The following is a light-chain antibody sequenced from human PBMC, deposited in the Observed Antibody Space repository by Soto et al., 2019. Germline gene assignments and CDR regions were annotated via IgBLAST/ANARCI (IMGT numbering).Light chain of an antibody. Sequence: QSALTQPPSAAGSPGQSVTISCTGTSIDVGGYNYVSWYQQQPGKAPKLMIYEVSKRPSGVPDRLSGSKSGNTASLTVSGLQAVVEADYSCSSYAGSKTLFGGGTKLTVL. J-gene: IGLJ2*01. V-gene: IGLV2-8*01. CDR2: EVS. CDR3: SSYAGSKTL. CDR1: SIDVGGYNY.